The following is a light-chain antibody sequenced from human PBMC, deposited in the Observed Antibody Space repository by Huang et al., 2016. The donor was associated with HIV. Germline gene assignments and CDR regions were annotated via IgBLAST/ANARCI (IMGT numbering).Light chain of an antibody. V-gene: IGKV3-15*01. Sequence: EIVMTQSPATLSAFPGKGTTLSCRASESVGTNLDWYQQKPGQAPSLVFYGASTRATGCPPRFSASGAGTDFSLSITGLQSEDFAIYYCQQYNNWPFTFGQGTKVEIE. CDR1: ESVGTN. CDR2: GAS. CDR3: QQYNNWPFT. J-gene: IGKJ2*01.